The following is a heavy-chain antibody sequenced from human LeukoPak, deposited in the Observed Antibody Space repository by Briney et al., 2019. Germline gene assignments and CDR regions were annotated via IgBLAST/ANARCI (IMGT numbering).Heavy chain of an antibody. V-gene: IGHV4-34*01. D-gene: IGHD5-18*01. CDR3: ARNTAMGTGFDY. Sequence: SETLSLTCAVYGGSFSGYYWSWIRQPPGKGLEWIGEINHSGSTNYNPSLKSRVTISVDTSKNQFSLKLSSVTAADTAVYYCARNTAMGTGFDYWGQGTLVTVSS. J-gene: IGHJ4*02. CDR2: INHSGST. CDR1: GGSFSGYY.